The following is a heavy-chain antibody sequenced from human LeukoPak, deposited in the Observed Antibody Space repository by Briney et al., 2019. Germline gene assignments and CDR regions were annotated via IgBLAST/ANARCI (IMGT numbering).Heavy chain of an antibody. D-gene: IGHD3-3*01. Sequence: PSETLSLTCTVSGGSISSGDYYWSWIRQPPGKGLEWIGYIYYSGSTYYNPSLKSRVTISVDTSKNQFSLKLSSVTAADTAVYYCARDCGGYDFWSGYPGYFDYWGQGTLVTVSS. CDR3: ARDCGGYDFWSGYPGYFDY. J-gene: IGHJ4*02. CDR1: GGSISSGDYY. V-gene: IGHV4-30-4*01. CDR2: IYYSGST.